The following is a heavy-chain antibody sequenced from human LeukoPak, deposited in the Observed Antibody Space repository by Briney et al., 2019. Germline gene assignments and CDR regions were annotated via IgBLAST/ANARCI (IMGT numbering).Heavy chain of an antibody. CDR1: GGSISNYY. D-gene: IGHD3-22*01. CDR3: ARDRYYYDSSAYYYRFDP. Sequence: NPSETLSLTCTVSGGSISNYYWSWIRQPAGKGLEWIGRIYTSGSTNYNPSLKSRVTMSVDTSKNQFSLKLTSVTAADTAVYYCARDRYYYDSSAYYYRFDPWGQGTLVAVSS. V-gene: IGHV4-4*07. CDR2: IYTSGST. J-gene: IGHJ5*02.